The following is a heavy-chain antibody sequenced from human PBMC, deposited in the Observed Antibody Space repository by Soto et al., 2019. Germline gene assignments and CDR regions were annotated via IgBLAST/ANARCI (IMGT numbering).Heavy chain of an antibody. CDR3: ARENCGVVIHDALDL. V-gene: IGHV4-31*03. D-gene: IGHD3-3*01. J-gene: IGHJ3*01. Sequence: QVQLQESGPGLVKTSQTLSLTCTVSGGSVSSGGYYWNWIRQHPGKGLEWLGYIFDIETAYYNPSLKTRLTISMDTSKNQFSLKVTSVTPADTSVYYCARENCGVVIHDALDLWGQGKMVTVSS. CDR1: GGSVSSGGYY. CDR2: IFDIETA.